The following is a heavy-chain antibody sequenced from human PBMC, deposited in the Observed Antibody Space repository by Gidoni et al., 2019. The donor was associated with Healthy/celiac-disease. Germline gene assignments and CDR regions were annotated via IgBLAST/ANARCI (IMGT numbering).Heavy chain of an antibody. J-gene: IGHJ3*02. Sequence: EVQLLESGGGLVQPGGSLRLSCAASGFTFSIYAMSWVRQAPGKGLEWVSAISGSGGSTYYADSVKGRFTISRDNSKNTLYLQMNSLRAEDTAVYYCAKDQTMRWLQPGIAFDIWGQGTMVTVSS. CDR3: AKDQTMRWLQPGIAFDI. CDR2: ISGSGGST. D-gene: IGHD5-12*01. V-gene: IGHV3-23*01. CDR1: GFTFSIYA.